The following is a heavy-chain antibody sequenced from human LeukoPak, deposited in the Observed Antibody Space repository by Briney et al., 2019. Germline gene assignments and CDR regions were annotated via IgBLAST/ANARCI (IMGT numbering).Heavy chain of an antibody. V-gene: IGHV1-18*01. CDR3: ARSALYMVRGVSDY. J-gene: IGHJ4*02. CDR1: GYTFTSCG. D-gene: IGHD3-10*01. Sequence: ASVKLSCNVSGYTFTSCGISWVRHPPGQGLEWMGWISVYNGNTNYAQKLQGRVTMTTDTSTSTAYMELRSLRSDDTAVYYCARSALYMVRGVSDYWGQGTLVTVSS. CDR2: ISVYNGNT.